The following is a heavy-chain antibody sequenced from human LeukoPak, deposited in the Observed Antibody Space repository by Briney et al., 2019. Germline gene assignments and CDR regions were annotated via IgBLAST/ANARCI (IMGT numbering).Heavy chain of an antibody. V-gene: IGHV3-7*03. D-gene: IGHD2-2*01. CDR2: IKEDGSEK. CDR3: AKEPREYCSSTSCPNWIDP. J-gene: IGHJ5*02. Sequence: GGSLRLSCAASGFTFSYSWMSWVRQAPGKGLEWVANIKEDGSEKYYVDSVKGRFTISRDNSKNTLYLQMSSLRAEDTAVYYCAKEPREYCSSTSCPNWIDPWGQGTLVTVSS. CDR1: GFTFSYSW.